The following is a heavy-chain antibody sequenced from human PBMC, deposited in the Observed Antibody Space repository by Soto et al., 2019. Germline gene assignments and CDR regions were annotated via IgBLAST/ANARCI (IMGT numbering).Heavy chain of an antibody. CDR3: ARVIWSGHLTSDL. J-gene: IGHJ5*02. CDR1: GFTFSSNS. V-gene: IGHV3-48*01. Sequence: EVQVVESGGGLVQPGGSLRLSCAASGFTFSSNSMNWVRQAPGKGLEWISYISSSSSTIYADSVKGRFTISRDNAKKSLYLQMNSLRAADTAVYYCARVIWSGHLTSDLWGQGTLVTVSS. D-gene: IGHD3-3*01. CDR2: ISSSSSTI.